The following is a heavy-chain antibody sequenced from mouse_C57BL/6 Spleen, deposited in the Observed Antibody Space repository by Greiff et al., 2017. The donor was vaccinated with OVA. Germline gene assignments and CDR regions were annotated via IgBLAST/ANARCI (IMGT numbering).Heavy chain of an antibody. CDR1: GYTFTDYE. V-gene: IGHV1-15*01. D-gene: IGHD2-3*01. J-gene: IGHJ3*01. CDR3: TRRWLLRLFAY. CDR2: IDPETGGT. Sequence: VQGVESGAELVRPGASVTLSCKASGYTFTDYEMHWVKQTPVHGLEWIGAIDPETGGTAYNQKFKGKAILTADKSSSTAYMELRSLTSEDSAVYYCTRRWLLRLFAYWGQGTLVTVSA.